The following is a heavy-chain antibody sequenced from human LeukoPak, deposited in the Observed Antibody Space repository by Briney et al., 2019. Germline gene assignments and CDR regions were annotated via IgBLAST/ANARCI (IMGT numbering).Heavy chain of an antibody. Sequence: GGSLRLSCAASGFTFSSYWMHWVRQAPGKGLLWVSRINSDGSSTIYADSVKGRFTISRDNAKNSLYLQMNSLRAEDTALYHCARDRRDDAFDIWGQGTMVTVSS. CDR2: INSDGSST. CDR1: GFTFSSYW. J-gene: IGHJ3*02. CDR3: ARDRRDDAFDI. V-gene: IGHV3-74*01.